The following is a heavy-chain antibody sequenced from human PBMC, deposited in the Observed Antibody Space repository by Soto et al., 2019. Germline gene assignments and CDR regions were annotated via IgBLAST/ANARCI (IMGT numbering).Heavy chain of an antibody. V-gene: IGHV4-30-4*01. Sequence: SETLSLTCTVSGGSISSVDYYWSWIRQPPGKGPEWIGYIYYRGSTYYNPSFRSRVTISIDTSIKQFSLNLRSVTAADTAVYYCARTTVTRFYFDPWGQGTLVTVSS. J-gene: IGHJ4*02. D-gene: IGHD4-17*01. CDR1: GGSISSVDYY. CDR3: ARTTVTRFYFDP. CDR2: IYYRGST.